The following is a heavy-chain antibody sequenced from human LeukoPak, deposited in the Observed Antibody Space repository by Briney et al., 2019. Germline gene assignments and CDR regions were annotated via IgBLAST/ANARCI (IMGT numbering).Heavy chain of an antibody. J-gene: IGHJ4*02. CDR2: INHSGST. V-gene: IGHV4-34*01. CDR1: GGSFSGYY. Sequence: SETLSLTCAVYGGSFSGYYWSWIRQPPGKGLEWIGEINHSGSTNYNPSLKSRVTISVDTSKNQFSLKLSSVTAADTAVYYCASGPHCSGGSCYGTWDYWGQGALVTVSS. D-gene: IGHD2-15*01. CDR3: ASGPHCSGGSCYGTWDY.